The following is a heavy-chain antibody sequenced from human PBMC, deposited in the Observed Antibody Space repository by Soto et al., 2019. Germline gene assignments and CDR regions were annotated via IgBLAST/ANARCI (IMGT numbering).Heavy chain of an antibody. V-gene: IGHV3-11*01. Sequence: QVQLVESGGGLVKPGGSLRLSCAASGFTFSDQYMGWIRQAPGKGLEWISYVSNGGSAKYYADSVKGRFSISRDNAKNSLYLQMNSLRAEDTAVYYCHLSNGAGRQPPCGQGTLVTVSS. D-gene: IGHD7-27*01. CDR2: VSNGGSAK. J-gene: IGHJ5*02. CDR1: GFTFSDQY. CDR3: HLSNGAGRQPP.